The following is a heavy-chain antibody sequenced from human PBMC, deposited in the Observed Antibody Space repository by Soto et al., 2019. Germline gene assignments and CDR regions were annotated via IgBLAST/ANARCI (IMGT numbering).Heavy chain of an antibody. J-gene: IGHJ4*02. V-gene: IGHV3-74*01. D-gene: IGHD6-19*01. CDR2: INSDGSSA. CDR1: GFTFSNYW. CDR3: ARDTAPIGWYDY. Sequence: GASLRLSCAASGFTFSNYWIHWVRQAPGKGLVWVSRINSDGSSAVYAGSVKGRFTISRDNAKNTLYLQMNSLRAEDTAVYYCARDTAPIGWYDYWDQGTLVTVSS.